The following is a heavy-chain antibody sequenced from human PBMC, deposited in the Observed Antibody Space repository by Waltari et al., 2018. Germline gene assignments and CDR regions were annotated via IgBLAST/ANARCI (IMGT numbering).Heavy chain of an antibody. Sequence: QVQLQESGPGLVKPSETLSLTCTVSGYSISSGYYWGWIRQPPGKGLEWIGSIYHSGSTYDNPSLKSRVTISVDTSKNQFSRKLSSVTAADTAVYYCARVMVQGVIHYWGQGTLVTVSS. CDR1: GYSISSGYY. J-gene: IGHJ4*02. CDR2: IYHSGST. V-gene: IGHV4-38-2*02. CDR3: ARVMVQGVIHY. D-gene: IGHD3-10*01.